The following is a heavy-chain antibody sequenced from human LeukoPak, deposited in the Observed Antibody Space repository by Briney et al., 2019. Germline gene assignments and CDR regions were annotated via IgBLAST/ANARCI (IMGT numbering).Heavy chain of an antibody. CDR1: GGSISSGSYY. D-gene: IGHD1-26*01. J-gene: IGHJ3*02. CDR3: ARDSCGGSYCSVAFDI. CDR2: IYTSAST. V-gene: IGHV4-61*02. Sequence: PSETLSLTCTVSGGSISSGSYYWSWIRQPAGKGLEWIGRIYTSASTNYNPSLKSRVTISVDTSKNQFSLKLSSVTAADTAVYYCARDSCGGSYCSVAFDIWGQGTMVTVSS.